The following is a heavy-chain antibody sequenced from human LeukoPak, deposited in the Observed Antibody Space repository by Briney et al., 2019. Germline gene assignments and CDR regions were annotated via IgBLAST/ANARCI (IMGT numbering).Heavy chain of an antibody. CDR3: VRLYAY. V-gene: IGHV3-74*01. D-gene: IGHD2/OR15-2a*01. CDR2: ITGDGSST. J-gene: IGHJ4*02. CDR1: GFTFSNYF. Sequence: PGGSLRLSCTASGFTFSNYFMHWVRQVPGEGPVWVSRITGDGSSTSYADSVKGRFIISRDNAKNTLYLQMNSLRAEDTALYYCVRLYAYWGQGTLVTVSS.